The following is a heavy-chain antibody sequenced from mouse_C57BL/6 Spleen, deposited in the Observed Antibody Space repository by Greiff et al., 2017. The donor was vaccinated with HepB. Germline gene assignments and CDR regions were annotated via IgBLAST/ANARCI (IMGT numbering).Heavy chain of an antibody. CDR1: GYSFTGYY. D-gene: IGHD4-1*01. CDR2: INPSTGGT. Sequence: VHVKQSGPELVKPGASVKISCKASGYSFTGYYMNWVKQSPEKSLEWIGEINPSTGGTTYNQKFKAKATLTVDKSSSTAYMQLKSLTSEDSAVYYCALTGTDYYAMDYWGQGTSVTVSS. CDR3: ALTGTDYYAMDY. V-gene: IGHV1-42*01. J-gene: IGHJ4*01.